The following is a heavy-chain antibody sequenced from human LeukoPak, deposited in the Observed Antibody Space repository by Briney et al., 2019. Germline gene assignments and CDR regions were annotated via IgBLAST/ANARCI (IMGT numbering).Heavy chain of an antibody. Sequence: GGSLRLSCAASGFTFSSYVMHWVRQAPGKGLEWVAVISRDGSTEYYTDSVKGRFTISRDDSKNTLYLQMNSLRAEDTAVYYCAKAGVGVIVVVYVDYWGQGTLVTVSS. J-gene: IGHJ4*02. CDR3: AKAGVGVIVVVYVDY. CDR1: GFTFSSYV. CDR2: ISRDGSTE. D-gene: IGHD3-22*01. V-gene: IGHV3-30*04.